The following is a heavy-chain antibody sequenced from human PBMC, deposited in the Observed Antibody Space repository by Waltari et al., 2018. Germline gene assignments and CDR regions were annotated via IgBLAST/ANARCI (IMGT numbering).Heavy chain of an antibody. J-gene: IGHJ4*02. Sequence: EVQLVESGRGLVQPGGSLRLACAASGVIISSNSRSWVRQAPGKGLEWVSVFYSDSSTYYADSVKGRFTISRDNSRNTLYLQMNSLRAEDTAVYFCSRVMSGVVYYFDYWGQGTLVTVSS. D-gene: IGHD2-15*01. CDR3: SRVMSGVVYYFDY. V-gene: IGHV3-66*01. CDR1: GVIISSNS. CDR2: FYSDSST.